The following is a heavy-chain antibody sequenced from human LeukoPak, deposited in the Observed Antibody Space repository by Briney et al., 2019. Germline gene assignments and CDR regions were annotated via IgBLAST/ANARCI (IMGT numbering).Heavy chain of an antibody. D-gene: IGHD3-16*01. V-gene: IGHV3-30*04. Sequence: GRSLRLSCEASGFSFSTSGVPWVRQAPGKGLEWMAVISKDGRKNHYADSVKGRFTISRDNSKSTLFLQMNSLRPEDTGIYYCARDLLDYGTAYYDVGIFDSWGQGTRVTVSS. CDR3: ARDLLDYGTAYYDVGIFDS. CDR2: ISKDGRKN. CDR1: GFSFSTSG. J-gene: IGHJ4*02.